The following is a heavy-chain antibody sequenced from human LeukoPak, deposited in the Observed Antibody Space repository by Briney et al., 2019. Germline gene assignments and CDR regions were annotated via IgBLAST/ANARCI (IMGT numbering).Heavy chain of an antibody. Sequence: GGSLRLSCAASGFTFSSYSMNWVRQAPGKGLEWVSYISSSSSTIYYADSVKGRFTISRDNAKNSLYLQMNSLRAEDTAVYYCARSAEKYQLLYGFDYWGQGTLVTVSS. CDR3: ARSAEKYQLLYGFDY. CDR2: ISSSSSTI. D-gene: IGHD2-2*02. CDR1: GFTFSSYS. V-gene: IGHV3-48*04. J-gene: IGHJ4*02.